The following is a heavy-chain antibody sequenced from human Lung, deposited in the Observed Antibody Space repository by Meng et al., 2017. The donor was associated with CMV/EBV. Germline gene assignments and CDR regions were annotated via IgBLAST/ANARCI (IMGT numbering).Heavy chain of an antibody. J-gene: IGHJ4*02. CDR1: GFIVSTKY. CDR2: IYSGGNT. CDR3: ATEPGYSSAWDN. Sequence: ESLKISCAVSGFIVSTKYMSWVRQAPGKGLEWVSTIYSGGNTYSADSVEGRFTISRDNSKNILYLQMKGLTAEDTAVYYCATEPGYSSAWDNWGQGTLVTVSS. V-gene: IGHV3-53*01. D-gene: IGHD2-15*01.